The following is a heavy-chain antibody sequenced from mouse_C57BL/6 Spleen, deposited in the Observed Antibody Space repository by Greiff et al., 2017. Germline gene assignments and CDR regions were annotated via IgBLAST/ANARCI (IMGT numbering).Heavy chain of an antibody. CDR3: ARGGYDYDVFDY. CDR2: IYPGSGNT. J-gene: IGHJ2*01. Sequence: VQLQESGPELVKPGASVKISCKASGYSFTSYYIHWVKQRPGQGLEWIGWIYPGSGNTKYNEKFKGKATLTADTSSSTAYMQLSRLTSEDSAVYYCARGGYDYDVFDYWGQGTLSQSPQ. CDR1: GYSFTSYY. D-gene: IGHD2-4*01. V-gene: IGHV1-66*01.